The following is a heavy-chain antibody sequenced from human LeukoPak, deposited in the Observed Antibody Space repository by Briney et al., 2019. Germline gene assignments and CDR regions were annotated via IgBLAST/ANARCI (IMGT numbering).Heavy chain of an antibody. CDR3: ARDPGYLTTVTTEDH. CDR2: ISSSSGYI. J-gene: IGHJ4*02. V-gene: IGHV3-21*01. Sequence: GGSLRLSCAASGFTFSSYSMNWVRQAPGKGLEWVSSISSSSGYIYYADSVKGRFTISRDNAKNSLYLQMNSLRAEDTAVYYCARDPGYLTTVTTEDHWGQGTLVTVSS. CDR1: GFTFSSYS. D-gene: IGHD4-17*01.